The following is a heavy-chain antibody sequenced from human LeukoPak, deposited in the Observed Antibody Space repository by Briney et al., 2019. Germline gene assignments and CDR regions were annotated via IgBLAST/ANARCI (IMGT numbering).Heavy chain of an antibody. CDR3: ARARSFGGYFDL. CDR2: IYSDGTT. CDR1: GFTVSSNY. Sequence: GGSLRLSCAASGFTVSSNYMSWVRQAPGKGLEWVSVIYSDGTTFYADSVKGRFTISRDNSKNTLFLQMNSLRAEDTAVYYCARARSFGGYFDLWGQGTLVTVSS. V-gene: IGHV3-53*01. J-gene: IGHJ4*02. D-gene: IGHD4-23*01.